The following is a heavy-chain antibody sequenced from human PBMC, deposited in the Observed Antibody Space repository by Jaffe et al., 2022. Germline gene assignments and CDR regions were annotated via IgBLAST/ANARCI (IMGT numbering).Heavy chain of an antibody. D-gene: IGHD6-6*01. CDR2: ISDSGGNT. V-gene: IGHV3-23*01. Sequence: EVQLLESGGGLVQPGGSLRLSCAASGFTFSSYDMRWVRQAPGKGLEWVSTISDSGGNTYYADSVKGRFTISRDNSKNTLYLQMNSLRVEDTAVYYCSKPPAIRGRPGSKALDSWGQGTMVTVSS. CDR1: GFTFSSYD. CDR3: SKPPAIRGRPGSKALDS. J-gene: IGHJ3*02.